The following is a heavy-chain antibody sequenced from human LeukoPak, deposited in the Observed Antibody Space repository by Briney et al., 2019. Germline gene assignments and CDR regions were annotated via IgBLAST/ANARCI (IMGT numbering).Heavy chain of an antibody. CDR3: AKDQLTVTTGWYFDL. CDR2: IYSDGYT. V-gene: IGHV3-53*01. CDR1: GFTVSNNY. D-gene: IGHD4-17*01. Sequence: GGSLRLSCAASGFTVSNNYMSWVRQAPGKGLEWVSVIYSDGYTYYADSVKGRFTVSRDNSKNTLYLQMNSLRVEDTAIYYCAKDQLTVTTGWYFDLWGRGTLVTVSS. J-gene: IGHJ2*01.